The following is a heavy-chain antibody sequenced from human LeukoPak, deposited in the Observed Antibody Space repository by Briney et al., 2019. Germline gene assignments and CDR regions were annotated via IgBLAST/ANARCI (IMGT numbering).Heavy chain of an antibody. Sequence: ASVTVSCTASGYTFTSYYMHWVRQAPGQGLEWMGIIDPSGGSTSYAQKFQGRVTMTRDTSTSTVYMELSSLRSEDTAVYYCAREMWDIVGATDGWFDPWGQGTLVTVSS. CDR2: IDPSGGST. CDR3: AREMWDIVGATDGWFDP. D-gene: IGHD1-26*01. CDR1: GYTFTSYY. V-gene: IGHV1-46*01. J-gene: IGHJ5*02.